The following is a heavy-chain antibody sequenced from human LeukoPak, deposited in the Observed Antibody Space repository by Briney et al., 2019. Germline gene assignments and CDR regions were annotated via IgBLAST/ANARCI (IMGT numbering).Heavy chain of an antibody. CDR2: MNPNSGNT. CDR3: ASGGTYGSGSFLMDV. V-gene: IGHV1-8*01. Sequence: ASVKVSRKASGYTFTSYDINWVRQATGQGLEWMGWMNPNSGNTGYAQKFQGRVTMTRNTSISTAYMELSSLRSEDTAVYYCASGGTYGSGSFLMDVWGKGTTVTVSS. D-gene: IGHD3-10*01. J-gene: IGHJ6*03. CDR1: GYTFTSYD.